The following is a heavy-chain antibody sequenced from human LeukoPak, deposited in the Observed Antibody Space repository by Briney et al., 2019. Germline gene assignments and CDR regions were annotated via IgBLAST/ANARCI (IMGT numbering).Heavy chain of an antibody. Sequence: GGSLRLSCAASGFTFSSSSMNWVRQAPGKGLEWVGFIRSKAYGGTTEYAASVKGRFPISRDDSKSIAYLQMNSLKTEDTAVYYCTRAPDSSGYYYEGGAFDIWGQGTMVTVSS. CDR2: IRSKAYGGTT. CDR3: TRAPDSSGYYYEGGAFDI. CDR1: GFTFSSSS. V-gene: IGHV3-49*04. J-gene: IGHJ3*02. D-gene: IGHD3-22*01.